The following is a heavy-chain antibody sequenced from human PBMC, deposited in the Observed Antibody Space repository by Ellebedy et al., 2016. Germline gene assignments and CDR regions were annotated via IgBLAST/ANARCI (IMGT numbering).Heavy chain of an antibody. V-gene: IGHV3-21*01. Sequence: GGSLRLXCAASGFTFSTYSMNWVRQAPGKGLEWVSSISSSSSYIYYADSVKGRFTISRDNAKNSLYLQMNSLRAEDTAVYYCARGGGSYLLSYWGQGTLVTVSS. CDR2: ISSSSSYI. J-gene: IGHJ4*02. CDR1: GFTFSTYS. CDR3: ARGGGSYLLSY. D-gene: IGHD1-26*01.